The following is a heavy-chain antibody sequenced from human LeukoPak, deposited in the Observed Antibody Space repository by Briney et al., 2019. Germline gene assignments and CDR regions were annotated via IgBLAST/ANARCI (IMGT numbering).Heavy chain of an antibody. Sequence: PSETLSLTCAVYGGSFSGYYWSWIRQPPGKGLEWIGYIYYSGSTYYNPSLKSRVTISVDTSKDQFSLKLSSVTAADTAVYYCARAIALADYYDSSGYSPQYFQHWGQGTLVTVSS. CDR3: ARAIALADYYDSSGYSPQYFQH. CDR1: GGSFSGYY. D-gene: IGHD3-22*01. V-gene: IGHV4-30-4*01. J-gene: IGHJ1*01. CDR2: IYYSGST.